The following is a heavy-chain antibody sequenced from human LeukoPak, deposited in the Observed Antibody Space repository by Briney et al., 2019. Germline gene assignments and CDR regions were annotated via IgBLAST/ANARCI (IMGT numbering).Heavy chain of an antibody. D-gene: IGHD3-16*02. V-gene: IGHV4-38-2*01. CDR1: GSAIRSGFY. J-gene: IGHJ4*02. CDR3: ARYRYGGPADY. CDR2: IYHGGST. Sequence: SETLSLTCAVSGSAIRSGFYWGWLRQPPGKELERIGSIYHGGSTYYTPSLKSRVTISVDTSKNHFSLSLNSVTVADTAVYYCARYRYGGPADYWGPGIQITVSS.